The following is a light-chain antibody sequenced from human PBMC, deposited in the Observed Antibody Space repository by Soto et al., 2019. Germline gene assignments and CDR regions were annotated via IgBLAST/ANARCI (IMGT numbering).Light chain of an antibody. V-gene: IGKV1-33*01. CDR3: QQYDNIPIT. CDR1: QDISNY. CDR2: DAS. J-gene: IGKJ5*01. Sequence: DIQMTQSPSSLSASVGDRVTITCQASQDISNYLNWYQQKPGKAPKLLIYDASNLETGVPSRFSGSGSGTDFTITISSLQPEDIATYYCQQYDNIPITFGQGTRLEIK.